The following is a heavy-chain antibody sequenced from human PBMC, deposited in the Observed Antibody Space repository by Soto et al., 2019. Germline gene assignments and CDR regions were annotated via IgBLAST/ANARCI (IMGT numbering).Heavy chain of an antibody. Sequence: QVQLVESGGGVVQPGRSLRLSCAASGFTFSSYGRHWVRQAPGKGLEWVAVIWYDGSNKYYADSVKGRFTISRDNSKNTLYLQMNSLRADDTAVYYCARGTGRFDYWGQGTLVTVSS. J-gene: IGHJ4*02. CDR2: IWYDGSNK. CDR3: ARGTGRFDY. D-gene: IGHD1-1*01. CDR1: GFTFSSYG. V-gene: IGHV3-33*01.